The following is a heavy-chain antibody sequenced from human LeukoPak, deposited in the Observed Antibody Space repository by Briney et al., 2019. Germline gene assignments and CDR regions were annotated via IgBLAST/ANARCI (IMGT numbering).Heavy chain of an antibody. V-gene: IGHV3-23*01. CDR2: ISGSGGST. CDR1: GFTFSSYA. CDR3: ALRMSPGIAVAAPVS. Sequence: TGGSLRLSCAASGFTFSSYAMSWVRQAPGKGLEWVSAISGSGGSTYYADSVKGRFTISRDNSKNTLYLQMNSLRAEDTAVYYCALRMSPGIAVAAPVSWGQGTLVTVSS. D-gene: IGHD6-19*01. J-gene: IGHJ4*02.